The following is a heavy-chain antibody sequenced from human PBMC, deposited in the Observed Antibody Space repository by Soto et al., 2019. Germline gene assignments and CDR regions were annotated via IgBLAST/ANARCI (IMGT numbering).Heavy chain of an antibody. V-gene: IGHV2-70*04. CDR3: ARTRIEARTNWFDP. Sequence: SGPTLVNPTQTLTLTCAFSGFSLSTHGMRVSWIRQPPGKAPEWLARIDWDDDKFYSTSLKTRLTISKDTSKNQVVLTMTNMDPVDTATYYCARTRIEARTNWFDPWGQGTLVTVSS. CDR1: GFSLSTHGMR. D-gene: IGHD2-15*01. J-gene: IGHJ5*02. CDR2: IDWDDDK.